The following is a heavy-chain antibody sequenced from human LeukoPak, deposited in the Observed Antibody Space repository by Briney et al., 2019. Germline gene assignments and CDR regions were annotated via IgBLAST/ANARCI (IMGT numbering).Heavy chain of an antibody. V-gene: IGHV3-21*01. Sequence: GGSLRLSCAASGFTFSSYSMNWVRQAPGKGLEWVSSISSSSSYIYYADSVKGRFTISRDNAKNSLYLQMNSLRAEDTAVYYCARDYLFRAGYFDYWGQGTLVTVSS. CDR2: ISSSSSYI. CDR3: ARDYLFRAGYFDY. CDR1: GFTFSSYS. J-gene: IGHJ4*02.